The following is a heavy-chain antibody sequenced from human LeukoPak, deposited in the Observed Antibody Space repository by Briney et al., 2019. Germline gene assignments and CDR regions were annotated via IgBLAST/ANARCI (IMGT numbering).Heavy chain of an antibody. Sequence: ASVKVSCKAPGYTFTNHHMHWVRQAPGQGFEWMGIINLSGGATTYAQSFQGRATMTWDTSTSTVYMELNSLRSEDTAVYYCARVVRRDASGAFDIWGQGTMVTVSS. CDR3: ARVVRRDASGAFDI. CDR2: INLSGGAT. V-gene: IGHV1-46*01. CDR1: GYTFTNHH. D-gene: IGHD5-24*01. J-gene: IGHJ3*02.